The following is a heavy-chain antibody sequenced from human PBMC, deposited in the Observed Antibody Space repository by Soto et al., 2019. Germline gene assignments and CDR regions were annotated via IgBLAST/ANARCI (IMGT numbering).Heavy chain of an antibody. CDR2: ISHTGHT. Sequence: QVQLQESGPGRVEPSGTLSLTCAVSGDSMKNINWWSWVRQSPGKGLEYIGEISHTGHTLYNPSLKSRITILKDESKNHFSLRLTSVSAADTAVYYCAKKTTMVLGATWGQGTLVTVSS. CDR3: AKKTTMVLGAT. CDR1: GDSMKNINW. V-gene: IGHV4-4*02. D-gene: IGHD2-8*01. J-gene: IGHJ4*02.